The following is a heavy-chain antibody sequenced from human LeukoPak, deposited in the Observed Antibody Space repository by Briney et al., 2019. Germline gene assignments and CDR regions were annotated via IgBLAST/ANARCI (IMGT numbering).Heavy chain of an antibody. J-gene: IGHJ1*01. D-gene: IGHD2-15*01. V-gene: IGHV3-15*07. Sequence: GGSLRLSCAVSGLTLSNVWMNWVRQAPGKGLEWVGRIRSQTAGGTTDFAAPVKGRFSISRDDSKNSLYLQMNSLTSEDTAVYYCAHGSAQYYEYWGQGTLVTVSS. CDR1: GLTLSNVW. CDR2: IRSQTAGGTT. CDR3: AHGSAQYYEY.